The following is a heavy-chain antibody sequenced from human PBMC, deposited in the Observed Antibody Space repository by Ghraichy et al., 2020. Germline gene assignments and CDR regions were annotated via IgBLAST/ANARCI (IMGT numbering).Heavy chain of an antibody. D-gene: IGHD4-23*01. Sequence: GSLRLSCAASGFNFNNALLHWVRQAPGKGLEWVGRIKSLADGGTTDYAAAVEGRFTISRDDSKRTLYLQMRSLKREDTAVYYCTTFVVVTPDVDKSRRGLMGFWGQGTLVTVSS. V-gene: IGHV3-15*07. CDR3: TTFVVVTPDVDKSRRGLMGF. CDR2: IKSLADGGTT. J-gene: IGHJ4*02. CDR1: GFNFNNAL.